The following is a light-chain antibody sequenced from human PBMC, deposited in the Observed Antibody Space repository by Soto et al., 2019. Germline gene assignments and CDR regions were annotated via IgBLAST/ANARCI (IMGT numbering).Light chain of an antibody. CDR3: SSFTSTSTYV. CDR2: EVN. CDR1: SSDVGGCDC. Sequence: QSALTQPASVSGSPGQSITISCTGTSSDVGGCDCVSWYQQHPGKAPKLMIYEVNIRPSGVSNRFSGSKSGNTASLTISGLQAEDEADYYCSSFTSTSTYVLGTGTKLTVL. V-gene: IGLV2-14*01. J-gene: IGLJ1*01.